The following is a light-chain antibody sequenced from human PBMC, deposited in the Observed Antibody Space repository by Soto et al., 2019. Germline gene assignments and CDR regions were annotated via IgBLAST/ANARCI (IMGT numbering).Light chain of an antibody. CDR3: QQRSSWPFT. V-gene: IGKV3-11*01. CDR2: ATS. Sequence: EVVLTQSPATLSSSPGEGATLSCRASQSIGNYLAWYQQKPGQAPRLLIYATSNRATGIPARFSGSGSGTDFTLTISSLGPEDVAVYYCQQRSSWPFTFGPGTKVDIK. CDR1: QSIGNY. J-gene: IGKJ3*01.